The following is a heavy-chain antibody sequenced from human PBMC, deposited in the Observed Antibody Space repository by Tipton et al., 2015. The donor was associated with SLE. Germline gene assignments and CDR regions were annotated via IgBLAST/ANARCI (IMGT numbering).Heavy chain of an antibody. D-gene: IGHD2-2*01. CDR3: ARDPCSSSICHTDRYFHH. CDR1: GYSFTNFW. V-gene: IGHV5-51*03. CDR2: IYPADSDT. Sequence: QLVQSGAEVKKPGESLRISCKASGYSFTNFWIGWVRQMPGKGLEWMGIIYPADSDTIYSPSFQGQVTISADKSTSAAYLHWSSLKASDTAMYYCARDPCSSSICHTDRYFHHWGQGTLITISS. J-gene: IGHJ1*01.